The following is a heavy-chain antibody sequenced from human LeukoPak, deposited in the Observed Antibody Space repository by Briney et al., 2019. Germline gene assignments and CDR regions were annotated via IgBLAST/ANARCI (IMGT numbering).Heavy chain of an antibody. CDR2: ISAYNGNT. CDR3: ARDGDYYDSSGYYH. Sequence: ASVKVSCKASGYTFTSYGIGWVRQAPGQGLEWMGWISAYNGNTNYAQKLQGRVTMTTDTSTSTAYMELRSLRSDDTAVYHCARDGDYYDSSGYYHWGQGTLVTVSS. CDR1: GYTFTSYG. D-gene: IGHD3-22*01. J-gene: IGHJ5*02. V-gene: IGHV1-18*01.